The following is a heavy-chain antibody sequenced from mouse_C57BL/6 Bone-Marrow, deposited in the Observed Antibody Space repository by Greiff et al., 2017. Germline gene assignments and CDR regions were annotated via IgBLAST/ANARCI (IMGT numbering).Heavy chain of an antibody. CDR2: IWSGGST. D-gene: IGHD1-1*01. CDR3: ARGRDYYGSSYNYASDY. CDR1: GFSLTSYG. J-gene: IGHJ4*01. Sequence: QVQLQQSGPGLVQPSQSLSITCTVSGFSLTSYGVHWVRQSPGNGLEWLGVIWSGGSTDYNAAFISRLSISKDNSKSQVFFKMNSLQADDTDIYYCARGRDYYGSSYNYASDYWGQGTSVTVSS. V-gene: IGHV2-2*01.